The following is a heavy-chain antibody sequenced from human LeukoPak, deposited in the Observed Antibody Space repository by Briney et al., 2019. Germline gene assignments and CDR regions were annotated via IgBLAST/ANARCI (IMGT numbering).Heavy chain of an antibody. J-gene: IGHJ4*02. CDR3: ARSIHYGSGKYYFDY. D-gene: IGHD3-10*01. Sequence: GESLKISCRGSGYSFTSYWIGWVRQMPGKGLEWMGIIYPGDSDTRYSPSFQGQVTISADKSISTAYLQWSSLKASDTAMYYCARSIHYGSGKYYFDYWGQGTLVTVSS. CDR2: IYPGDSDT. CDR1: GYSFTSYW. V-gene: IGHV5-51*01.